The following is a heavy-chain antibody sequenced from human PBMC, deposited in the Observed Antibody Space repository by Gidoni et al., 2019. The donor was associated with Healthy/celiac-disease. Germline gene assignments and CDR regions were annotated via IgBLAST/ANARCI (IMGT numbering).Heavy chain of an antibody. CDR1: GGTFSSDA. J-gene: IGHJ6*02. CDR3: AREIIPSYSSGWYYYYGMDV. Sequence: QVQLVQSGAEVKKPGSSVKVSCKASGGTFSSDAISWVRQAPGQGLEWMGGLIPIFGTANYAQKFQGRVTITADESTSTAYMELSSLRSEDTAVYYCAREIIPSYSSGWYYYYGMDVWGQGTTVTVSS. V-gene: IGHV1-69*01. D-gene: IGHD6-19*01. CDR2: LIPIFGTA.